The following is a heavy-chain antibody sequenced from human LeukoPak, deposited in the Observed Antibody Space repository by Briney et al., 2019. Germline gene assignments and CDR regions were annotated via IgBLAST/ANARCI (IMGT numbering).Heavy chain of an antibody. V-gene: IGHV3-74*01. J-gene: IGHJ6*02. CDR3: ARGGPRGYSYVHWRFDYYYGMDV. D-gene: IGHD5-18*01. CDR1: GFTFSSYW. CDR2: INSDGSGT. Sequence: GGSLRLSCAASGFTFSSYWMHWVRQAPGKGLVWVSRINSDGSGTSYADSVKGRFTISRDNAKNTLYLQMNSLRAEDTAVYYCARGGPRGYSYVHWRFDYYYGMDVWGQGTTVTVSS.